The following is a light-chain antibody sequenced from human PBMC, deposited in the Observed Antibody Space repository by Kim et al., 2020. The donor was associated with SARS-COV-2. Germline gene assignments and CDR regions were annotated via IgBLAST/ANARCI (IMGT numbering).Light chain of an antibody. CDR3: CSYAGSSTPYV. Sequence: QSFTISCTGTSSDVGSYNLVSWYQQHPGKAHKLMIYEVSKRPSGVSNRFSGSKSGNTASLTISGLQAEDEADYYCCSYAGSSTPYVFGTGTKVTVL. V-gene: IGLV2-23*02. CDR1: SSDVGSYNL. CDR2: EVS. J-gene: IGLJ1*01.